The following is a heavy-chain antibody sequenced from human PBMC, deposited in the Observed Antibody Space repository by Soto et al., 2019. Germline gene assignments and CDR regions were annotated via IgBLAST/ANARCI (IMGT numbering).Heavy chain of an antibody. D-gene: IGHD2-15*01. Sequence: QVQLQESGPGLVKPSETLSLTCTVSGGSVSSGSYYWSWIRQPPGKGLEWIGYIYYSGSTNYNPTSKRRITHSVNTSKTHFSLKLSSVTAADTAVYYCARGSGGGWSFFDYWGQGTLVTVSS. CDR2: IYYSGST. J-gene: IGHJ4*02. CDR3: ARGSGGGWSFFDY. CDR1: GGSVSSGSYY. V-gene: IGHV4-61*03.